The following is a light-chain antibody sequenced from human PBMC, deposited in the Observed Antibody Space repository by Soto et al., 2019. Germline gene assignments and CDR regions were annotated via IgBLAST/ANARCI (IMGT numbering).Light chain of an antibody. CDR2: GAS. CDR3: QLYGRSPMFT. Sequence: EIVLTQSPGTLSLPPGERATLSCRASQSVSSNYLAWYQQKPGQAPRLLIYGASRGAAGIPDRFSGSGSGTDFTLTINRLEPEDFSVYFCQLYGRSPMFTFGQGTKLDIK. CDR1: QSVSSNY. J-gene: IGKJ2*01. V-gene: IGKV3-20*01.